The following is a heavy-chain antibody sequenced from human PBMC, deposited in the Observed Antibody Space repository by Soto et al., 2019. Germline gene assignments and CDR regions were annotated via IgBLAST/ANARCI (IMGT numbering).Heavy chain of an antibody. V-gene: IGHV1-69*13. Sequence: ASVKVSCKASGGTFSSYAISWVRQASGQGLEWMGGIIPIFGTANYAQKFQGRVTITADESTSTAYMELSSLRSEDTAVYYCARVGATGTTTFDYWGQGTLVTVSS. J-gene: IGHJ4*02. CDR2: IIPIFGTA. CDR3: ARVGATGTTTFDY. D-gene: IGHD1-7*01. CDR1: GGTFSSYA.